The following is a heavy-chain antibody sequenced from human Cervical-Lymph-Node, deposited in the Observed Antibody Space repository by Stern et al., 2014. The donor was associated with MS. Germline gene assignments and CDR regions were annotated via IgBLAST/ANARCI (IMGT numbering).Heavy chain of an antibody. CDR1: GFTFGDHA. J-gene: IGHJ6*02. CDR3: AKDKGVTTVTGYGMDV. Sequence: EVQLVESGGGLVQPGRSLRLSCAASGFTFGDHAMHWVRQAPGKGLEWVSGICWNSGSIDYADSVKGRFTISRDNAKNSLYLQMNSLRAEDTALYYCAKDKGVTTVTGYGMDVWGQGTTVTVSS. CDR2: ICWNSGSI. D-gene: IGHD4-17*01. V-gene: IGHV3-9*01.